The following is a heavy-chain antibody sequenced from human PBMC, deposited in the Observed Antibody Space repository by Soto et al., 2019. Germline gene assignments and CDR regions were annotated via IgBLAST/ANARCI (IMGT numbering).Heavy chain of an antibody. D-gene: IGHD3-22*01. CDR2: INSDGSST. Sequence: SGGSLRLSCAASGFTFSSYWMHWVRQAPGKGLVWVSRINSDGSSTSYADSVKGRFTISRDNAKNTLYLQMNSLRAEDTAVYYCATLGERITMIVEYYYGMDVWGQGTTVTVSS. V-gene: IGHV3-74*01. CDR3: ATLGERITMIVEYYYGMDV. CDR1: GFTFSSYW. J-gene: IGHJ6*02.